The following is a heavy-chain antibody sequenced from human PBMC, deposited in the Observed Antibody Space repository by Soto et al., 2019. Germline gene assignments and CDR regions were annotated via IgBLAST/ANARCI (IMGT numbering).Heavy chain of an antibody. D-gene: IGHD1-26*01. J-gene: IGHJ4*02. Sequence: VASGVGLVQPGGSLRLSCEGFGYTFRGYGMIWVRQAPGKGLECVSYISSDETIVNYADSVQGRFTISRDSAENSLFLQMNSLRDEDTAVYYCVRGGGVGTTWGYYWGQGAQVTVSS. V-gene: IGHV3-48*02. CDR1: GYTFRGYG. CDR2: ISSDETIV. CDR3: VRGGGVGTTWGYY.